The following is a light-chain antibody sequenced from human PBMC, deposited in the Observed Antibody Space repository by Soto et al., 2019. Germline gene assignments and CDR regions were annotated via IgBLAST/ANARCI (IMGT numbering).Light chain of an antibody. CDR1: QLISNY. Sequence: DIQMTQSPSSLSASVGDSVTITCHASQLISNYLNWYQQKPGKAPKLLIYDASNLKTGVPSRFSGSGSGTYFTFTISSLQPEDIATYYCQQYDNLPLTFGGGTKVEIK. CDR2: DAS. CDR3: QQYDNLPLT. J-gene: IGKJ4*01. V-gene: IGKV1-33*01.